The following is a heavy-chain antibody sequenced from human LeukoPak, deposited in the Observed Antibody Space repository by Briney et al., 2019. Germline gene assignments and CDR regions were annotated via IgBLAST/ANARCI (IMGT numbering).Heavy chain of an antibody. V-gene: IGHV1-46*01. CDR3: ARDGGAAGTGDDAFDI. CDR1: GYTFTSYY. J-gene: IGHJ3*02. CDR2: INPSAGST. D-gene: IGHD6-13*01. Sequence: ASVKVSCKASGYTFTSYYMHWVRQAPGQGLEWMGIINPSAGSTSYAQKFQGRVTMTRDTSTSTVYMELSSLRSEDTAVHYCARDGGAAGTGDDAFDIWGLGTMVTVSS.